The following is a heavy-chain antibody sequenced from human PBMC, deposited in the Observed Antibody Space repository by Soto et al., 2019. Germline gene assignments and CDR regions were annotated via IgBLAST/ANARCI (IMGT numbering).Heavy chain of an antibody. CDR1: GYTFTSYA. D-gene: IGHD6-19*01. CDR3: ARAVAVPADFDY. CDR2: INAGNGNT. Sequence: GESLKISCKASGYTFTSYAMHWVRQAPGQRLEWMGWINAGNGNTKYSQKFQGRVTITRDTSASTAYMELSSLRSEDTAVYYCARAVAVPADFDYWGQGTLVTVSS. V-gene: IGHV1-3*01. J-gene: IGHJ4*02.